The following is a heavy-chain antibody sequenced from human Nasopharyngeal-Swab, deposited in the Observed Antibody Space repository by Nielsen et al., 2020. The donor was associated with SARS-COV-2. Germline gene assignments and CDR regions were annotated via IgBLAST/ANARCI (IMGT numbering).Heavy chain of an antibody. Sequence: GESLKISCAASGVTFSIYAMYWVRQAPGKGLEWVSSISGFDGGTYYADSVRARFIISRDNSKNTVYLQMNSLRAEDTAVYYCARKTTGYYPLDDWGQGTLVTVSS. D-gene: IGHD3-9*01. J-gene: IGHJ4*02. CDR1: GVTFSIYA. CDR3: ARKTTGYYPLDD. CDR2: ISGFDGGT. V-gene: IGHV3-23*01.